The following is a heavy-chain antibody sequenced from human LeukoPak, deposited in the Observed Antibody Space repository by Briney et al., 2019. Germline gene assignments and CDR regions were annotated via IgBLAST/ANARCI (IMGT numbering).Heavy chain of an antibody. CDR2: ISAYNGNT. Sequence: VASVKVSCKASGYTFTSYGISWVRQAPGQGLEWMGWISAYNGNTNYAQKLQGRVTMTTDTSTSTAYMELRSLRSDDTAVYYCARCSGAYSNYYYYGIDVWGQGTTVTVSS. CDR1: GYTFTSYG. CDR3: ARCSGAYSNYYYYGIDV. D-gene: IGHD3-10*02. J-gene: IGHJ6*02. V-gene: IGHV1-18*01.